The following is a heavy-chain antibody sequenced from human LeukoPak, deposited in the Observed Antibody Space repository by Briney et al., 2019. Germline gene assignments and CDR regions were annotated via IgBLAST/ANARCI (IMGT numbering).Heavy chain of an antibody. Sequence: GGSLRLSCEASGFSFSGAAMHWVRQASGKGLEWLGRIRNKPNTYATTYATSVKGRFVISRDDSRNMAYLQMNSLKTEDTAVYYCAREGATTAFDYWGQGTLVTVSS. CDR3: AREGATTAFDY. CDR2: IRNKPNTYAT. CDR1: GFSFSGAA. D-gene: IGHD1-26*01. J-gene: IGHJ4*02. V-gene: IGHV3-73*01.